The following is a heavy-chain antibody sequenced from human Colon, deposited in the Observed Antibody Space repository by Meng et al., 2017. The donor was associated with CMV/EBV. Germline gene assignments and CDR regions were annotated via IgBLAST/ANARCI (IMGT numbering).Heavy chain of an antibody. D-gene: IGHD5-18*01. J-gene: IGHJ4*02. V-gene: IGHV3-23*03. CDR2: IYSGGSST. Sequence: GESLKISCAASGFTFSSYAMSWVRQAPGKGLEWVSVIYSGGSSTYYADSVKGRFTISRDNSKNTLYLQMNSLRAEDTAVYYCAASGYSYGSIFDYWGQGTLVTVSS. CDR1: GFTFSSYA. CDR3: AASGYSYGSIFDY.